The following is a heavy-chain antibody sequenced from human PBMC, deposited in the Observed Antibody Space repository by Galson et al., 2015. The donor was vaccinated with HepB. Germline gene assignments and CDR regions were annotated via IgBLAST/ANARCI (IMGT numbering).Heavy chain of an antibody. V-gene: IGHV3-23*01. CDR1: GFIFSSYA. D-gene: IGHD1-26*01. J-gene: IGHJ4*02. CDR2: IRGSGGSS. Sequence: SLRLSCAASGFIFSSYAMSWVRQAPGKGLGWVSAIRGSGGSSYYADSVKGRFAISRDNSKNTLYLQMNSLRAEDTAVYYCAKEGSGGYFDYWGQGILVTISS. CDR3: AKEGSGGYFDY.